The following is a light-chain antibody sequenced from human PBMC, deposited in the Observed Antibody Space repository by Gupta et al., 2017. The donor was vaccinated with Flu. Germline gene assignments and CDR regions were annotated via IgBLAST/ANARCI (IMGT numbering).Light chain of an antibody. V-gene: IGLV6-57*03. CDR2: DDD. CDR1: RGNIADNY. CDR3: QSYDNTVWV. Sequence: FMLTQPHSVSGSPGKTIIISCTRSRGNIADNYVQWYPQRPGSAPTNVIYDDDQRPSGVSARFSGSVDSSSNVAYLXIXGLQTAXEADYYCQSYDNTVWVFGGGTKLTVL. J-gene: IGLJ3*02.